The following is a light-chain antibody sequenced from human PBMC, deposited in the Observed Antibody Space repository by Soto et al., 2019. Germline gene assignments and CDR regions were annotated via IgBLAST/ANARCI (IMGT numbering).Light chain of an antibody. CDR2: EVT. CDR3: CSYAGSTTYV. J-gene: IGLJ1*01. CDR1: SNDVGNYNL. Sequence: QSVLTQPASVSGSPGQSITISCTGTSNDVGNYNLVSWYQQHPGKAPKLMIYEVTERPSGVSNRFSGSKSGNTASLTISGLQAEDEADYYCCSYAGSTTYVFGTGTKLTVL. V-gene: IGLV2-23*02.